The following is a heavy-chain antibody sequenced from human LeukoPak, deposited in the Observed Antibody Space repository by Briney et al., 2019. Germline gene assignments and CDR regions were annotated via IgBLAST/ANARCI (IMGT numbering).Heavy chain of an antibody. Sequence: SETLSLTCAVYGGSFSGYYWSWIRQPPGKGLEWIGEINHSGSTNYNPSLKSRVTILVDTSKNQFSLKLSSVTAADTAVYYCARAKNMEGWFDPWGQGTLVTVSS. V-gene: IGHV4-34*01. D-gene: IGHD1-1*01. CDR1: GGSFSGYY. J-gene: IGHJ5*02. CDR2: INHSGST. CDR3: ARAKNMEGWFDP.